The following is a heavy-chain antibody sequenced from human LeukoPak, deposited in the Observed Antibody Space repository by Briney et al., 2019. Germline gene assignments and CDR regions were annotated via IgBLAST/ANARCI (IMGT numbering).Heavy chain of an antibody. CDR3: AREGSGYYYYYMDV. CDR2: INTGNGNT. J-gene: IGHJ6*03. CDR1: GYTFTNYA. V-gene: IGHV1-3*03. Sequence: VASVKVSCKASGYTFTNYAMHWVRQAPGQRLEWMGWINTGNGNTKYSQEFQGRVTITRDTSASTAYMELSSLRSEDMAVYYCAREGSGYYYYYMDVWGKGTTVTVSS. D-gene: IGHD6-19*01.